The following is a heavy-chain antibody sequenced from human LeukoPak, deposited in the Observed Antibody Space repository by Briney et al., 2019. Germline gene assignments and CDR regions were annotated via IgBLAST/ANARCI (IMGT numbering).Heavy chain of an antibody. V-gene: IGHV1-69*04. J-gene: IGHJ6*02. CDR3: AGAYRTFEVVNAMDV. CDR2: IIPILGIT. CDR1: GGTFSSYA. Sequence: GASVKVSFKASGGTFSSYAISWVRQAPGQGLEWVGRIIPILGITNYAQKFQGRVTITADKTTSTTYKELSSLRSEDTAVYYCAGAYRTFEVVNAMDVWGQGTTVTVSS. D-gene: IGHD3-3*01.